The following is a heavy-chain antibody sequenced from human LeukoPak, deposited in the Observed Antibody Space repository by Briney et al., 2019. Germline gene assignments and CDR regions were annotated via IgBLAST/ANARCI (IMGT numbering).Heavy chain of an antibody. J-gene: IGHJ3*02. V-gene: IGHV7-4-1*02. CDR3: AGGVLRSAFDI. CDR1: GYTFTSYA. D-gene: IGHD3-3*01. CDR2: INTNTGNP. Sequence: ASVKVSCKASGYTFTSYAMNWVRQAPGQGLEWMGWINTNTGNPTYAQGFTGRFVFSLDTSVSTAYLQISSLKAEDTAEYYCAGGVLRSAFDIWGQGTMVTVSS.